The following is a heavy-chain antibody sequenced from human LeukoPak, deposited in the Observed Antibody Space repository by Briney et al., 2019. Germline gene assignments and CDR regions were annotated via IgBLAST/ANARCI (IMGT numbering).Heavy chain of an antibody. CDR3: ARRNIDV. Sequence: ASVKVSCKASGYTFTSYDINWVRQATGQGLEWMGGMNPNSGNTGYAQKFQGRVTMTRNNPISTAYMGRSSLIWEDTAVYYGARRNIDVWGKGTTVTVSS. CDR2: MNPNSGNT. CDR1: GYTFTSYD. J-gene: IGHJ6*03. V-gene: IGHV1-8*01.